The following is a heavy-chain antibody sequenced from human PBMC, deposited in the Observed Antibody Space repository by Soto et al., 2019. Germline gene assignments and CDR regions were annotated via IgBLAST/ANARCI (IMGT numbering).Heavy chain of an antibody. D-gene: IGHD6-13*01. Sequence: PGGSLRLSCAASGFTFSSYEMNWVRQAPGKGLEWVSYITSSGSTIYYADSVKGRFTISRDNAKNSLYLQMNSLRAEDTAVYYCARVTIEASGLDYWGQGXLVTVSS. CDR1: GFTFSSYE. J-gene: IGHJ4*02. V-gene: IGHV3-48*03. CDR2: ITSSGSTI. CDR3: ARVTIEASGLDY.